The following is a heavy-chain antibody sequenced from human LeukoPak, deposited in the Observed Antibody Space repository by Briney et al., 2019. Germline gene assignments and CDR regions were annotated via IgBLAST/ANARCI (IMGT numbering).Heavy chain of an antibody. CDR2: ISYDGSNK. V-gene: IGHV3-30*18. CDR3: AKNLAGGPAEYYYGMDV. J-gene: IGHJ6*02. CDR1: GFTFSSYS. Sequence: PGGSLRLSCAASGFTFSSYSMSWVRQAPGKGLEWVAVISYDGSNKYYADSVKGRFSISRDNSKNTLYLQMNSLRAEDTAVYYCAKNLAGGPAEYYYGMDVWGQGTTVTVSS.